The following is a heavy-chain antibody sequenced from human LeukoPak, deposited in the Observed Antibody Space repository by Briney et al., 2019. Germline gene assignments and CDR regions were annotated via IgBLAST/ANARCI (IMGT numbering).Heavy chain of an antibody. V-gene: IGHV4-34*01. J-gene: IGHJ4*02. CDR3: ARGRRRYCSSTSCYTRRRYSYSFDY. Sequence: KPSETLSLTCAVYGGSFSGYYWSWIRQPPGKGLEWIGEINHSGSTNYNPSLKSRVTISVDTSKNQFSLKLSSVTAADTAVYYCARGRRRYCSSTSCYTRRRYSYSFDYWGQGTLVTVSS. D-gene: IGHD2-2*02. CDR1: GGSFSGYY. CDR2: INHSGST.